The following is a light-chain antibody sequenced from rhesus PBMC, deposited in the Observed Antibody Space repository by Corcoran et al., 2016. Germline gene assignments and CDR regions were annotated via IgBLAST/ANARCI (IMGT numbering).Light chain of an antibody. J-gene: IGKJ4*01. CDR2: FST. CDR1: QGIVSY. V-gene: IGKV1-25*02. CDR3: QQYSSLPPT. Sequence: DIQMTQSPSSVSASVGDRVTITCRASQGIVSYLAWYQPKPGKAPTLLIFFSTTLQGGVPSRFSGSGSGTEFTHTISSLQPEDFAAYYCQQYSSLPPTVAGGTKVEI.